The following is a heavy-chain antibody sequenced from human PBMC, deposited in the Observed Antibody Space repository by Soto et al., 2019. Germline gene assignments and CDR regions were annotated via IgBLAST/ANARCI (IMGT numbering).Heavy chain of an antibody. J-gene: IGHJ6*02. CDR3: ARVGASVLLWFGELPPPINGMDV. CDR1: GFTFSSYS. Sequence: EVQLVESGGGLVKPGGSLRLSCAASGFTFSSYSMNWVRQAPGKGLEWVSSISSSSSYIYYADSVKGRFTISRDNAKNSLYLQRNSLRAEDTAVYYCARVGASVLLWFGELPPPINGMDVWGQGTTVTVSS. CDR2: ISSSSSYI. D-gene: IGHD3-10*01. V-gene: IGHV3-21*01.